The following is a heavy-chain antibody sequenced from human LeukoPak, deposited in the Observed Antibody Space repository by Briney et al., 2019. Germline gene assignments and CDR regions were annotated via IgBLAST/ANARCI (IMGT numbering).Heavy chain of an antibody. CDR3: ARDGNWRY. Sequence: SQTLSLTCTVSGGSISSGSYYWSWIRQPAGKGLEWIGRIYTSGSTNYNPSLKSRVTMLVDTSKNQFSLKLSSVTAADTAVYYCARDGNWRYWGQGTLVTVSS. CDR1: GGSISSGSYY. V-gene: IGHV4-61*02. D-gene: IGHD3-3*01. CDR2: IYTSGST. J-gene: IGHJ4*02.